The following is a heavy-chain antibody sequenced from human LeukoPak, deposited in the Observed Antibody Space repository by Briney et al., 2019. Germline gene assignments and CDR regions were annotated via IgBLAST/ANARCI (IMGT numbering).Heavy chain of an antibody. Sequence: ASVKVSCKASGYTFTSYGISWVRQAPGQGIEWMGWISAYNGNTNYAQKLQGRVTMTTDTSTSTAYMELRSLRSDDTAVYYCARDHLGDYRSSGWYEVPRYWGQGTLVTVSS. D-gene: IGHD6-19*01. J-gene: IGHJ4*02. CDR2: ISAYNGNT. V-gene: IGHV1-18*01. CDR1: GYTFTSYG. CDR3: ARDHLGDYRSSGWYEVPRY.